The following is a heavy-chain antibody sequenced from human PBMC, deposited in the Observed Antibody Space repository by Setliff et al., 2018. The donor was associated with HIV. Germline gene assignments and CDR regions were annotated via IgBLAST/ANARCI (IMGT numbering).Heavy chain of an antibody. CDR2: ITPRDGRT. Sequence: ASVKVSCKASGYAFTSDHMHWVRQAPGQGLEWMGMITPRDGRTNYEQKFQGSVTMTRDTSTTTVYMELSSLTSEDTAIYYCARDFGGRWTFDYWGQGTLVTVSS. CDR1: GYAFTSDH. CDR3: ARDFGGRWTFDY. D-gene: IGHD3-10*01. J-gene: IGHJ4*02. V-gene: IGHV1-46*01.